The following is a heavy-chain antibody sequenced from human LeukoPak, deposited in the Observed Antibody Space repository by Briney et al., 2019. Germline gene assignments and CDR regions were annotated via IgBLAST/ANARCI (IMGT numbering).Heavy chain of an antibody. CDR2: ISSSGYTI. Sequence: GGSLRLSCAASGFTFSDYYMSWIRQAPGKGLEWVSYISSSGYTIYYAGSVKGRFTISRDNAKNSLYLQMNSLRTEDTAVYYCARAHYGTIDAFDIWGQGTMVTVSS. CDR3: ARAHYGTIDAFDI. V-gene: IGHV3-11*01. D-gene: IGHD3-10*01. CDR1: GFTFSDYY. J-gene: IGHJ3*02.